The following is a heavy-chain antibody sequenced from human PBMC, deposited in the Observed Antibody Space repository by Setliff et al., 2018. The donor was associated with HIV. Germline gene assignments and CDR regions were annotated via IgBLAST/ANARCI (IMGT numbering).Heavy chain of an antibody. V-gene: IGHV3-23*01. CDR3: AQAQTSVSGSYYQYLQH. D-gene: IGHD3-10*01. CDR2: ISDSGGST. CDR1: GFTFRSSA. J-gene: IGHJ1*01. Sequence: GGSLRLSCAASGFTFRSSALSWVRQAPGKGLEWVSTISDSGGSTYYADSVKGRFTISRDNSKNTLYLRMNSLRAEDTAVYYCAQAQTSVSGSYYQYLQHWGQGTLVTVSS.